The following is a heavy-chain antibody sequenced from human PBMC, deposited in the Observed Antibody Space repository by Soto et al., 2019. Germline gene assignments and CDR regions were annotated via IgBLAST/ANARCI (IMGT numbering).Heavy chain of an antibody. D-gene: IGHD4-17*01. CDR1: GYTFTNYI. CDR3: ACVGGDPTYPYGMDV. J-gene: IGHJ6*02. Sequence: QVQLVQSGAEVKKPGASVKVSCKASGYTFTNYIMHWVRQAPGQRLKWMGWINAGNGNTKYSKKFQGRVTITRETSASTAYLGLSSLRSEETAVYYCACVGGDPTYPYGMDVWSQGTTLTVSS. CDR2: INAGNGNT. V-gene: IGHV1-3*01.